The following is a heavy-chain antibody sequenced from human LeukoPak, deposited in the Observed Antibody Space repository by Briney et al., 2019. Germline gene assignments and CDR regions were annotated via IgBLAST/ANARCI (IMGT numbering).Heavy chain of an antibody. V-gene: IGHV3-53*04. CDR1: GFTFSSYW. CDR2: IYSGGST. CDR3: ARGFNYGDY. J-gene: IGHJ3*01. Sequence: GGSLRLSCAASGFTFSSYWMHWVRQAPGKGLEWVSVIYSGGSTYYADSVKGRFTISRHNSKNTLYLQMNSLRAEDTAVYYCARGFNYGDYWGQGTMVTVSS. D-gene: IGHD4-17*01.